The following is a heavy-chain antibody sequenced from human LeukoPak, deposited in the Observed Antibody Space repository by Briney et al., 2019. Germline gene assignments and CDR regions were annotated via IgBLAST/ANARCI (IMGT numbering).Heavy chain of an antibody. J-gene: IGHJ4*02. D-gene: IGHD3-10*01. CDR2: IYYSGST. V-gene: IGHV4-30-4*01. CDR1: GGSISSSDYY. CDR3: ARDLRITMVRGKSPREDY. Sequence: SQTLSLTCTVSGGSISSSDYYWRWVRQPPGKGLEWIGYIYYSGSTYYNPSLKSRVTISVDTSKNQFSLKLSSVTAADTAVYYCARDLRITMVRGKSPREDYWGQGTLVTVSS.